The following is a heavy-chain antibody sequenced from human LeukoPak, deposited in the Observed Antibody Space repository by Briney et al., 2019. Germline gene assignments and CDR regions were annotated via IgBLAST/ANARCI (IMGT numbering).Heavy chain of an antibody. J-gene: IGHJ5*02. V-gene: IGHV4-4*07. CDR3: ARVMYNSGWYDWFDP. CDR2: IYTSGST. Sequence: PSETLSLTCTVSGGSLSSYYWSWIRQPPGKGLEWIGRIYTSGSTNYNPSLKSRVTISVDTSKNQFSLKLSSVTAADTAVYYCARVMYNSGWYDWFDPWGQGTLVIVSS. D-gene: IGHD6-19*01. CDR1: GGSLSSYY.